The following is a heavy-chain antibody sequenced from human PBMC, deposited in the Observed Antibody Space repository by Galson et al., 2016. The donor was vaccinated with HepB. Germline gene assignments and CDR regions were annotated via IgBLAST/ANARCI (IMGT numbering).Heavy chain of an antibody. Sequence: SVKVSCKASGGSFSSYVISWVRQAPGQGLEWMGGIIPIFGTATYAQKFQARVTITADESTSTAYMELSSLRSEDTAVYYCANGYCSGSYCYNSLYYYYGMDVWGQGTLVTVSS. CDR2: IIPIFGTA. D-gene: IGHD2-15*01. CDR1: GGSFSSYV. CDR3: ANGYCSGSYCYNSLYYYYGMDV. J-gene: IGHJ6*02. V-gene: IGHV1-69*13.